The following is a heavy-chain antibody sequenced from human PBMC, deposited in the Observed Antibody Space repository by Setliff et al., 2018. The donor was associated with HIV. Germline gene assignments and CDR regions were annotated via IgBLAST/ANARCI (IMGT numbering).Heavy chain of an antibody. CDR2: IYYTGIT. CDR3: ARELYGGNSRPFDY. Sequence: SETLSLTCSISGGSVTSYLWHWFRQPPGKGLEWIGYIYYTGITDYNPSLEGRLTISVDTSKNQVSLKLKSVTTADTAVYYCARELYGGNSRPFDYWGQGALVTVSS. D-gene: IGHD1-26*01. J-gene: IGHJ4*02. V-gene: IGHV4-59*02. CDR1: GGSVTSYL.